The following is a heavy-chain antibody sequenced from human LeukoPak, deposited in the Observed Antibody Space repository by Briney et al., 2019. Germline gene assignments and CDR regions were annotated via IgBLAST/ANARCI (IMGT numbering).Heavy chain of an antibody. V-gene: IGHV4-59*01. CDR2: IYYSRST. Sequence: KPSETLSLTCTVSGGSITESYWSWIRQSPGKGLEWIGHIYYSRSTNYNSSLKSRVTMSLDTPKNQVSLRLSSVTAADTAMYYCARAGSVHMVRGVIRSWGFDLWGQGTLVTVSS. J-gene: IGHJ5*02. CDR3: ARAGSVHMVRGVIRSWGFDL. D-gene: IGHD3-10*01. CDR1: GGSITESY.